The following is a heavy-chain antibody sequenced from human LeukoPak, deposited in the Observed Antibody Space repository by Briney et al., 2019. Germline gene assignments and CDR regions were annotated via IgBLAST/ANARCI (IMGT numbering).Heavy chain of an antibody. Sequence: GGSLRLSCAASGFIFSSYGMHWVRQAPGKGLEWVAVISYDGSNKYYADSVKGRFTISRDNSKNTLYLQMNSLRAEDTAVYYCAKDHKIYGSGSYYHYGMDVWGQGTTVTVSS. CDR1: GFIFSSYG. CDR2: ISYDGSNK. D-gene: IGHD3-10*01. CDR3: AKDHKIYGSGSYYHYGMDV. V-gene: IGHV3-30*18. J-gene: IGHJ6*02.